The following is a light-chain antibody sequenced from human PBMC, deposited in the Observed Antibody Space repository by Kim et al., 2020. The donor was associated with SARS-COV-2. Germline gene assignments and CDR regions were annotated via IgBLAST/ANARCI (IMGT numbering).Light chain of an antibody. V-gene: IGLV3-21*04. CDR3: QVWDSSSDHRRV. CDR1: NIGSKS. Sequence: SYELTQPPSVSVAPGKTARITCGGNNIGSKSVYWYQQKPGQAPVLVIYYDSDRPSGIPERFSGSNSGNTATLTISRVEAGDEADYYCQVWDSSSDHRRV. CDR2: YDS. J-gene: IGLJ3*02.